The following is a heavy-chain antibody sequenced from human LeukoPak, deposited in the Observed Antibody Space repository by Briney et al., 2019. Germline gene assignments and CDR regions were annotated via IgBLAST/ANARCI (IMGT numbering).Heavy chain of an antibody. CDR1: GFTFSDCY. Sequence: GGSLRLSCAASGFTFSDCYMSWIRQAPGKGLEWVSYISSSGSTIYYADSVKGRFTISRDNAKNSLYLQMNSLRAEDTAVYYCARDHDWSGYYQYYFDYWGQGTLVTVSS. D-gene: IGHD3-3*01. J-gene: IGHJ4*02. V-gene: IGHV3-11*01. CDR3: ARDHDWSGYYQYYFDY. CDR2: ISSSGSTI.